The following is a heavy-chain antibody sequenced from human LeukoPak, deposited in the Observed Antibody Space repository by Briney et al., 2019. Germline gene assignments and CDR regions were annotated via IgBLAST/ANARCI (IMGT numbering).Heavy chain of an antibody. V-gene: IGHV3-11*05. D-gene: IGHD3/OR15-3a*01. CDR2: IGFSSIGYSSDHL. CDR1: GFPFSAYY. Sequence: GGSLRLSCAASGFPFSAYYMTWIRQAPGKGLEWVSSIGFSSIGYSSDHLKYADSVKGRFTISRDNAKNSLFLQMDSLRAEDTAVYFCAREDFFTPHSWGQGTLVTVSS. CDR3: AREDFFTPHS. J-gene: IGHJ4*02.